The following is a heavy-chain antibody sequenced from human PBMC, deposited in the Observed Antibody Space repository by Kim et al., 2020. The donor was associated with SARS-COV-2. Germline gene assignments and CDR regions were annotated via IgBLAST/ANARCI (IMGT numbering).Heavy chain of an antibody. CDR1: GFTFSSYG. Sequence: GGSLRLSCAASGFTFSSYGMHWVRQAPGKGLEWVAVIWYDGSNKYYADSVKGRFTISRDNSKNTLYLQMNSLRAEDTAVYYCARERGSGLFDYWGQGTLVTVSS. J-gene: IGHJ4*02. V-gene: IGHV3-33*01. D-gene: IGHD2-15*01. CDR3: ARERGSGLFDY. CDR2: IWYDGSNK.